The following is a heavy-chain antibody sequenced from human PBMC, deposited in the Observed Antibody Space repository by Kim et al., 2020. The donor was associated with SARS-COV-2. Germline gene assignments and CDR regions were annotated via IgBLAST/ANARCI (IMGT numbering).Heavy chain of an antibody. D-gene: IGHD3-3*01. V-gene: IGHV1-69*13. CDR3: ARALDVRFLEWDKMGDYYYGMDV. CDR2: IIPIFGTA. J-gene: IGHJ6*02. CDR1: GGTFSSYA. Sequence: SVKVSCKASGGTFSSYAISWVRQAPGQGLEWMGGIIPIFGTANYAQKFQGRVTITADESTSTAYMELSSLRSEDTAVYYCARALDVRFLEWDKMGDYYYGMDVWGQGTTVTVSS.